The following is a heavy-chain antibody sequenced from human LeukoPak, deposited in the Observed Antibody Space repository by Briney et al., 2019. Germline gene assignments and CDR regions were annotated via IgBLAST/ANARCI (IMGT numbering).Heavy chain of an antibody. CDR1: GGSISSYY. D-gene: IGHD3-22*01. J-gene: IGHJ3*02. Sequence: SETLSLTCTVSGGSISSYYWSWIRQPPGKGLEWIGYIYYSGSTNYNPSLKSRVTISVDTSKNQFSLKLSSVTAADTAVYYRARVNYYDSSGYSADAFDIWGQGTMVTVSS. CDR3: ARVNYYDSSGYSADAFDI. CDR2: IYYSGST. V-gene: IGHV4-59*01.